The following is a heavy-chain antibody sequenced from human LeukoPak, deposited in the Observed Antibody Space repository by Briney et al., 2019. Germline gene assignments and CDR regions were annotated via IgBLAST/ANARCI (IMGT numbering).Heavy chain of an antibody. J-gene: IGHJ4*02. CDR3: AKDTAVAGPYYFDY. Sequence: GGSLRLSCAASGFTFDDYAMHWVRQAPGKGLEWVSGISWNSGSIGYADSVKGRFTISRDNAKNSLYLQMNSLRAEDTALYYCAKDTAVAGPYYFDYWGQGTLVTVSS. D-gene: IGHD6-19*01. CDR1: GFTFDDYA. CDR2: ISWNSGSI. V-gene: IGHV3-9*01.